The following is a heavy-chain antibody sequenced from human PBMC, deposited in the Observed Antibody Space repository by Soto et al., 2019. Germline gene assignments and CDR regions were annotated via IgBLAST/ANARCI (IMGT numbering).Heavy chain of an antibody. CDR3: ARDRGWNCDY. D-gene: IGHD1-7*01. CDR1: GFTFSNYG. J-gene: IGHJ4*02. CDR2: ISSDGSNK. V-gene: IGHV3-30*03. Sequence: QVQLVESGGGVVQPGRSLRVSCAASGFTFSNYGMHCVRQAPGKGLEWVALISSDGSNKYYADSVKGRFSFSRDNSKNTLYLQVNSLRPEDTAVYYCARDRGWNCDYWGQGTLVTVSS.